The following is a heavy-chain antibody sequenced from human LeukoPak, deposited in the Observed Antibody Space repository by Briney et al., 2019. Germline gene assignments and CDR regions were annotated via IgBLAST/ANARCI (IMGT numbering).Heavy chain of an antibody. Sequence: PGRSLRLSCAASGFTFSSYGMHWVRQAPGKGLEWVAVLWSDASHRYYADSVKGRFTISRDISKNTLYLQMTSLRVEDTAVYYCARTSIVRGVRDAFDIWGQGTMVTVSS. D-gene: IGHD3-10*01. CDR1: GFTFSSYG. J-gene: IGHJ3*02. CDR2: LWSDASHR. CDR3: ARTSIVRGVRDAFDI. V-gene: IGHV3-33*03.